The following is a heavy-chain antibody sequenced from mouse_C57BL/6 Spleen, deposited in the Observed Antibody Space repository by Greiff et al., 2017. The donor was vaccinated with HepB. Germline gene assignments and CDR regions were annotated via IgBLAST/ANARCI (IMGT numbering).Heavy chain of an antibody. V-gene: IGHV1-50*01. CDR2: IDPSDSYT. Sequence: QVQLQQPGAELVKPGASVKLSCKASGYTFTSYWMQWVKQRPGQGLEWIGEIDPSDSYTNYNQKFKGKATLTVDTSSSTAYMQLSSLTSEDTAVYYCASRSPYFDYWGQGTTLTVSS. CDR1: GYTFTSYW. CDR3: ASRSPYFDY. J-gene: IGHJ2*01.